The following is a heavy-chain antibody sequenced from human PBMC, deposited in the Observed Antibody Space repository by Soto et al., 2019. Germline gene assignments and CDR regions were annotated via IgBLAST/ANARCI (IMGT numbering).Heavy chain of an antibody. J-gene: IGHJ4*02. CDR3: ASNPGGTVTYYFDY. D-gene: IGHD4-4*01. V-gene: IGHV3-74*01. CDR2: INTDGTGT. CDR1: GFTFDSDW. Sequence: PGGSLRLSCAASGFTFDSDWLHWVRQPPGKGLEWVSRINTDGTGTSYADSVKGRFTISRDNSKNTLYLQMSSLRAEDTAVYYCASNPGGTVTYYFDYWGQGTLVTAPQ.